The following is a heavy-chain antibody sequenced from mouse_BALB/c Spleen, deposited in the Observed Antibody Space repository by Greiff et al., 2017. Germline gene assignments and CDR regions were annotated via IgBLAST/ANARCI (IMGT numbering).Heavy chain of an antibody. J-gene: IGHJ3*01. V-gene: IGHV5-6-4*01. CDR1: GFTFSSYT. CDR2: ISSGGSYT. Sequence: EVNLVESGGGLVKPGGSLKLSCAASGFTFSSYTMSWVRQTPEKRLEWVATISSGGSYTYYPDSVKGRFTISRDNAKNTLYLQMSSLKSEDTAMYYCTRDKREFAYWGQGTLVTVSA. CDR3: TRDKREFAY.